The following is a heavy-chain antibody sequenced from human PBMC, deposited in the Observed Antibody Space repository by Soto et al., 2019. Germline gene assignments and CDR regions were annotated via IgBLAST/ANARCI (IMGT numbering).Heavy chain of an antibody. Sequence: GGSLRLSCAASGFTFDDYAMHWVRQAPGKGLEWVSGISWNSGSIGYADSVKGRFTISRDNAKNSLYLQMNSLRAEDTALYYCAKSEFRREIYDYIWGSYDYWGQGTLVTVSS. D-gene: IGHD3-16*01. CDR1: GFTFDDYA. CDR2: ISWNSGSI. CDR3: AKSEFRREIYDYIWGSYDY. V-gene: IGHV3-9*01. J-gene: IGHJ4*02.